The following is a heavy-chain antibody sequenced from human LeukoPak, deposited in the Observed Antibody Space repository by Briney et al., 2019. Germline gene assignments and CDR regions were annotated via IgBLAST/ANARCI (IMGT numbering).Heavy chain of an antibody. D-gene: IGHD3-22*01. Sequence: EASVKVSCKAFGYTFTSNYMHWVRQAPGQGLEWMGWISAYNGNTNYAQKLQGRVTMTTDTSTSTAYMELRSLRSDDTAVYYCARDGTYYYDSSGYLAAFDYWGQGTLVTVSS. V-gene: IGHV1-18*04. CDR2: ISAYNGNT. CDR1: GYTFTSNY. J-gene: IGHJ4*02. CDR3: ARDGTYYYDSSGYLAAFDY.